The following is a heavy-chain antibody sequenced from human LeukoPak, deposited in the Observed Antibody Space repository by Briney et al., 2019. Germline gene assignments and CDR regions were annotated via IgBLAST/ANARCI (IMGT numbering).Heavy chain of an antibody. D-gene: IGHD1-26*01. CDR3: VKDGGNYNFDY. J-gene: IGHJ4*02. CDR2: ISGSGGST. Sequence: SGGSLRLSCAASGFTFNNYAMTWVRQAPGKGLKWVSAISGSGGSTYSADSVKGRFTISRDNSKNTLCLQMNSLRAEDTAVHYCVKDGGNYNFDYWGQGTLVTVSS. CDR1: GFTFNNYA. V-gene: IGHV3-23*01.